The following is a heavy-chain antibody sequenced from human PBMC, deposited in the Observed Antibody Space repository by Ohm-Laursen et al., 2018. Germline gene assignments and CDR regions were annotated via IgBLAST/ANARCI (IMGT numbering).Heavy chain of an antibody. J-gene: IGHJ4*02. Sequence: SQTLSLTCAVYGGSFSGYYWNWIRQPPGKGLEWIGEINHSRSTKYNSSFKSRVTISVDTSKNQFSLKLSSVTAADTAVYYCVRGGPGGTPDDYWGQGTLVTVSS. CDR2: INHSRST. D-gene: IGHD1-7*01. CDR3: VRGGPGGTPDDY. CDR1: GGSFSGYY. V-gene: IGHV4-34*01.